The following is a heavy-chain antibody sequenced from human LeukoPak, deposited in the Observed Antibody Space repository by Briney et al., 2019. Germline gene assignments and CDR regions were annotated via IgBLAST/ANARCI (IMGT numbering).Heavy chain of an antibody. CDR2: FDPEDGET. CDR1: GYTLTELS. V-gene: IGHV1-24*01. J-gene: IGHJ3*02. D-gene: IGHD2-21*01. CDR3: ATDLYCGGDCYSAFDI. Sequence: GASVKVSCKVSGYTLTELSMHWVRQAPGKGLEWMGGFDPEDGETIYAQKFQGRVTMTEDTSTDTDYMELSSLRSEDTAVYYCATDLYCGGDCYSAFDIWGQGTMVTVSS.